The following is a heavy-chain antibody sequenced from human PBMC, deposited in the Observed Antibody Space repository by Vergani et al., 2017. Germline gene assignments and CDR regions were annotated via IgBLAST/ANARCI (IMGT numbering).Heavy chain of an antibody. J-gene: IGHJ6*03. CDR2: ISSSSSTI. CDR1: GFSFPGYA. Sequence: EVQLLESGGGLVQPGGSLRLSCEASGFSFPGYAMSWVRQAPGKGLEWVSYISSSSSTIYYADSVKGRFTISRDNAKNSLYLQMSSLRAEDTAVYYCARVPSGYSYYYYYYYMDVWGKGTTVTVSS. D-gene: IGHD3-3*01. V-gene: IGHV3-48*01. CDR3: ARVPSGYSYYYYYYYMDV.